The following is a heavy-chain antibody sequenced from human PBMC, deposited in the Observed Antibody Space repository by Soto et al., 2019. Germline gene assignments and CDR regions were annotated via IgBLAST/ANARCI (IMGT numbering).Heavy chain of an antibody. CDR1: GFTFSSYG. CDR3: AKGRDGYKNLDY. Sequence: QVQLVESGGGVVQPGRSLRLSCAASGFTFSSYGMHWVRQAPGKGLEWVAVISYDGSNKYYADSVKGRFTISRDNSKNTLYLQMNSLRAEDTAVYYCAKGRDGYKNLDYWGQGTLVTVSS. J-gene: IGHJ4*02. CDR2: ISYDGSNK. V-gene: IGHV3-30*18. D-gene: IGHD5-12*01.